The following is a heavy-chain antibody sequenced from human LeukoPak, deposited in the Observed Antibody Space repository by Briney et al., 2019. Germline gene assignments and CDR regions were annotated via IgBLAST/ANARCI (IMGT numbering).Heavy chain of an antibody. CDR3: ARGGYCTNGVCYIPWFDP. J-gene: IGHJ5*02. CDR1: GGTFSSYA. Sequence: ASVKVSCKASGGTFSSYAISWVRQAPGQGLEWMGGIIPTFGTANYAQKFQGRVTITTDESTSTAYMELSSLRSEDTAVYYCARGGYCTNGVCYIPWFDPWGQGTLVTVSS. D-gene: IGHD2-8*01. CDR2: IIPTFGTA. V-gene: IGHV1-69*05.